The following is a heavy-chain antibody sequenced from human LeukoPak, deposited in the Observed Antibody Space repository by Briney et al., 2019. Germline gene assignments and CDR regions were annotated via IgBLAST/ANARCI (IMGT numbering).Heavy chain of an antibody. CDR3: AKSAGYSSGFDY. V-gene: IGHV3-7*01. CDR2: INQDGTEK. Sequence: PGGSLRLSCAASGFTFTTYWMSWVRQLPGKGLEWVANINQDGTEKYYVDSVKGRFTISRDNSKNTLYLQMNSLRVEDTAVYYCAKSAGYSSGFDYWGQGTLVTVSS. J-gene: IGHJ4*02. D-gene: IGHD6-19*01. CDR1: GFTFTTYW.